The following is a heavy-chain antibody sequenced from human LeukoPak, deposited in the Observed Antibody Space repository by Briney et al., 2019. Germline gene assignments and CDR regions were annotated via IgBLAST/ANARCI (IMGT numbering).Heavy chain of an antibody. J-gene: IGHJ4*02. Sequence: GGSLRLSCAASGFTFSNHGMHWVRQAPGRGLEWVTYIRYDGGNEQYAESVKGRFTISRDNSKNTVDLQMNSLRVEDTAVYYCVKGGNTAIVGATSFDYWGQGTLVTVS. CDR1: GFTFSNHG. CDR2: IRYDGGNE. CDR3: VKGGNTAIVGATSFDY. D-gene: IGHD1-26*01. V-gene: IGHV3-30*02.